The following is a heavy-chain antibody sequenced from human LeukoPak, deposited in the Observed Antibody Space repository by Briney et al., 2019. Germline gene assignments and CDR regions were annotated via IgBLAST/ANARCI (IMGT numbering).Heavy chain of an antibody. J-gene: IGHJ4*02. CDR1: GFTFSSYG. V-gene: IGHV3-30*02. CDR2: IWYDGSNK. Sequence: PGGSLRLSCAASGFTFSSYGMHWVRQAPGKGLEWVAFIWYDGSNKYYADSVKGRFTISRDNSKNTLYLQMNSLSAEDMAVYYCAKVSSLTYFDYWGQGTLVTVSS. CDR3: AKVSSLTYFDY.